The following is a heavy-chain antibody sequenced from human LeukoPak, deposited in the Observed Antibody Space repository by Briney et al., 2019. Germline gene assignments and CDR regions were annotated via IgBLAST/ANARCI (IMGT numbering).Heavy chain of an antibody. Sequence: SETLSLTCIVSGDSISSYYWSWIRQPPGKGLEWIGYIYYSGSTDYNPSLKSRVTISVDTSKNQFSLKLSSVTAADTAVYYCARTAYDFWSGYYARGYYYGMDVWGQGTTVTVSS. CDR3: ARTAYDFWSGYYARGYYYGMDV. CDR2: IYYSGST. J-gene: IGHJ6*02. D-gene: IGHD3-3*01. V-gene: IGHV4-59*08. CDR1: GDSISSYY.